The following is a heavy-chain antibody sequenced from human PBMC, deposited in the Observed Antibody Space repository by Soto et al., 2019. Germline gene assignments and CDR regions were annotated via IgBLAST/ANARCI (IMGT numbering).Heavy chain of an antibody. CDR3: ARSWYDAFDI. J-gene: IGHJ3*02. V-gene: IGHV4-34*01. CDR2: INRSGST. D-gene: IGHD2-15*01. Sequence: QVQLQQWGAGLLKPSETLSLTCAVYGGSFSGYYWSWIRQPPGKGLEWIGEINRSGSTNYNPSLKSRVTISVDTSKNQFSLKLSSVTAADTAVYYCARSWYDAFDIWGQGTMVTVSS. CDR1: GGSFSGYY.